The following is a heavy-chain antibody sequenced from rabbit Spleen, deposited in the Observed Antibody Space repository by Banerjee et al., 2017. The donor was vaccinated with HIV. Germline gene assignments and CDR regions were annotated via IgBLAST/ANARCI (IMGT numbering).Heavy chain of an antibody. D-gene: IGHD1-1*01. CDR3: ARDTATSFSSYGMDL. J-gene: IGHJ6*01. Sequence: QSLEESGGDMVKPGASLTLTCIASGVSFSDDSYMCWVRQAPGKGLEWIACIDVGSSGFPYFATWAKGRFTISKTSSTTVTLQMTSLTVADTATYFCARDTATSFSSYGMDLWGPGTLVTVS. CDR1: GVSFSDDSY. CDR2: IDVGSSGFP. V-gene: IGHV1S40*01.